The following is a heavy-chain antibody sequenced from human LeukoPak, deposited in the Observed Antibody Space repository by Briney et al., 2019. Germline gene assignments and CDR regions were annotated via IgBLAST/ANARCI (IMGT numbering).Heavy chain of an antibody. CDR2: IYHSGST. Sequence: SQTLSLTCAVSGGSISSGGYSWSWIRQPPGKGLEWIGYIYHSGSTYYNPSLKSRVTRSVDRSKNQFSLKLSSVTAADTAVYYCARGAVIDAFDIWGQGTMVTVSS. CDR1: GGSISSGGYS. V-gene: IGHV4-30-2*01. CDR3: ARGAVIDAFDI. J-gene: IGHJ3*02.